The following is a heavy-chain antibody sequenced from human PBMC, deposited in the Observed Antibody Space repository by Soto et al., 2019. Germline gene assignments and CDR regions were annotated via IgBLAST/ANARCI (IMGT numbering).Heavy chain of an antibody. J-gene: IGHJ4*02. CDR1: GYTFTSYG. Sequence: QVPLVQSGAEVKKPGASVKVSCKASGYTFTSYGITWVRQAPGQGLEWMGWISAYNGNTDYAQKLQGRVTMTTDTPPSAAYMELRSLSSDDTAVYYCARDRDYVWGTYRHTAEYWGQGTLVTVSS. CDR3: ARDRDYVWGTYRHTAEY. D-gene: IGHD3-16*02. CDR2: ISAYNGNT. V-gene: IGHV1-18*01.